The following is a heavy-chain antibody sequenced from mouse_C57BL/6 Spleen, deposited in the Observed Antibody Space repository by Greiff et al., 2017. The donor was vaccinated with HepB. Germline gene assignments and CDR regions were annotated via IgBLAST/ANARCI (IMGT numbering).Heavy chain of an antibody. Sequence: EVQLVESGGGLVKPGGSLKLSCAASGFTFSDYGMHWVRQAPEKGLEWVAYISSGSSTFYYADTVKGRFTISRDNAKNTLFLQMTSLRSEDTAMYYCARYDYDAMDYWGQGTSVTVSS. CDR3: ARYDYDAMDY. J-gene: IGHJ4*01. CDR1: GFTFSDYG. CDR2: ISSGSSTF. V-gene: IGHV5-17*01.